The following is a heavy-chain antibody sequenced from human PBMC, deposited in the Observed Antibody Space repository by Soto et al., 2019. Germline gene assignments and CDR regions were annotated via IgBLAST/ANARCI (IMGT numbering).Heavy chain of an antibody. CDR2: IYYSGST. CDR1: GGSISSGDYY. V-gene: IGHV4-30-4*01. D-gene: IGHD3-3*01. Sequence: KPSETLSLTCTVSGGSISSGDYYWSWIRQPPGKGLEWIGYIYYSGSTYYNPSLKSRVTISVDTSKNQFSLKLSSVTAADTAVYYCARAIKGFGVAHYGMDAWGQGTTVTVSS. CDR3: ARAIKGFGVAHYGMDA. J-gene: IGHJ6*02.